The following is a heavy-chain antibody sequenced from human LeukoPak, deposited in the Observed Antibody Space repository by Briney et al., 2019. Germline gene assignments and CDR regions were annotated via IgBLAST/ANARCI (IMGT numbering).Heavy chain of an antibody. CDR2: IYYSAYT. V-gene: IGHV4-30-4*01. Sequence: SETLSLTCTVSGGSISNGDYYWSWIRQPPGKGLEWIGYIYYSAYTYYNPSLKSRVIISVDTSKNQFSLRLSSVTAADTDVYYCARMTVPRDYNPAAGFDYWGQGTLVTVSS. D-gene: IGHD4-11*01. J-gene: IGHJ4*02. CDR3: ARMTVPRDYNPAAGFDY. CDR1: GGSISNGDYY.